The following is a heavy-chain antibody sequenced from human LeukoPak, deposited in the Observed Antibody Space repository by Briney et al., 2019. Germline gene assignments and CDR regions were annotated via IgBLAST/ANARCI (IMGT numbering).Heavy chain of an antibody. CDR1: GGSISSGGYY. V-gene: IGHV4-31*03. Sequence: SETLSLTCTVSGGSISSGGYYWSWIRQHPGKGLEWIGYIYYSGSTYYNPSLKSRVTISVDTSKNQFSLKLSSVTAADTAVYYCARDFHYGSGSYGGAFDIWGQGTMVTVSS. J-gene: IGHJ3*02. CDR3: ARDFHYGSGSYGGAFDI. D-gene: IGHD3-10*01. CDR2: IYYSGST.